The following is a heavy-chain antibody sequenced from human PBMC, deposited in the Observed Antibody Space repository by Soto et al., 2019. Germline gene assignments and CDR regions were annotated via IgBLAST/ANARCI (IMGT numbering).Heavy chain of an antibody. J-gene: IGHJ6*02. Sequence: SERLSLTCTPSGDFISTVSVDCNSIHNWSWARPPQGEAPEWIGSVYYSGATNYSPYLKSRFSMSVDTSKNQFSLKVRSVSAADPAVYYCARAMGDWGTYDYYYGMVVWGQGTTVTVPS. CDR2: VYYSGAT. V-gene: IGHV4-61*01. CDR1: GDFISTVSVDCNSIHN. CDR3: ARAMGDWGTYDYYYGMVV. D-gene: IGHD3-16*01.